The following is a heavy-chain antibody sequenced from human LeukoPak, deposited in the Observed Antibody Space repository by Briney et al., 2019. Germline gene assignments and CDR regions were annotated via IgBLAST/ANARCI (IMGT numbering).Heavy chain of an antibody. Sequence: SETLSLTCTVSSGSISSYYWSWIRQPPGKGLEWIGYIYYSGSTNYNPSLKSRVTISVDTSKNQFSLKLSSVTAADTAVYYCARARMNAFDIWGQGTMVTVSS. CDR2: IYYSGST. CDR1: SGSISSYY. V-gene: IGHV4-59*01. CDR3: ARARMNAFDI. J-gene: IGHJ3*02.